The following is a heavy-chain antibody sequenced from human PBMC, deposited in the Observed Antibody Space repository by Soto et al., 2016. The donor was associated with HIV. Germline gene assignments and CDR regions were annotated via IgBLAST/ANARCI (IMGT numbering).Heavy chain of an antibody. J-gene: IGHJ6*02. CDR1: GFNFNAHF. D-gene: IGHD3-3*01. V-gene: IGHV1-2*02. CDR2: NSPNTGGA. CDR3: AVLKNFGVYGMDV. Sequence: QVQLVQSGAEVENPGASVKVSCKASGFNFNAHFIHWVRQAPGLGLEWMGWNSPNTGGANYAQKFQGRVTMTRDASINTAYMELSRLRSDDTAIYHCAVLKNFGVYGMDVWGQGTTVTVS.